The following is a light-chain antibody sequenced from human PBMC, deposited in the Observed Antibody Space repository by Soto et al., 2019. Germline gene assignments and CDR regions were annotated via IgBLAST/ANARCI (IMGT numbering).Light chain of an antibody. J-gene: IGKJ1*01. CDR3: QQYYSTPRT. CDR2: WAS. Sequence: DIVLTQSPDSLAVSLGERATINCKSSQSVLYSSNNKNYLAWYQQKPGQPPKLLIYWASTRESGVPDRFSGSGSGTDFPLTISSLQAEDVAVYYCQQYYSTPRTFGQGNKVEIK. V-gene: IGKV4-1*01. CDR1: QSVLYSSNNKNY.